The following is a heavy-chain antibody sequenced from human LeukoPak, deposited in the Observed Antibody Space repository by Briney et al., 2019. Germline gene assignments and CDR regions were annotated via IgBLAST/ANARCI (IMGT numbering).Heavy chain of an antibody. Sequence: GGCLRLSCAASRFTFSDYFMSWLRQAPGKGLEWVSYISSSGSNIYYADSVKGRFTISRDNAKNSLYLQMNSQKAEDTAVYYCVRDREPYWGQGTLVTVSS. J-gene: IGHJ4*02. CDR3: VRDREPY. V-gene: IGHV3-11*04. CDR2: ISSSGSNI. CDR1: RFTFSDYF. D-gene: IGHD1-26*01.